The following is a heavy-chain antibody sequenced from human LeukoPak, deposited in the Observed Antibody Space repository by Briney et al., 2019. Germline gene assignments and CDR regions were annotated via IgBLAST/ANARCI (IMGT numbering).Heavy chain of an antibody. D-gene: IGHD5-18*01. V-gene: IGHV5-51*01. J-gene: IGHJ3*02. CDR1: GYRFTSYW. Sequence: GESLKISCKGSGYRFTSYWIGWARPMPGKGLEWMGIIYPGDSDTSYRPSFQGQVTISADKSISTAYLQWSSLKASDTAMYYCARLGASYGYDAFDIWGQGTMVTVSS. CDR2: IYPGDSDT. CDR3: ARLGASYGYDAFDI.